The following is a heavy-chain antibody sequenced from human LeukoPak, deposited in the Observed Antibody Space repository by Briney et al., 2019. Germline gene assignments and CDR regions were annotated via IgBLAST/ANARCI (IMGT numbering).Heavy chain of an antibody. CDR3: ARGSGGYHYDH. V-gene: IGHV3-23*01. CDR2: ISGSGGT. Sequence: GGSLRLSCAASGFTFSSYAMSWVRQAPEKGLEWVSTISGSGGTYYADSVKGRFTISRDDSKNTLYLQMNSLRAEDTAVYYCARGSGGYHYDHWGQGTLVTVSS. CDR1: GFTFSSYA. J-gene: IGHJ5*02. D-gene: IGHD3-22*01.